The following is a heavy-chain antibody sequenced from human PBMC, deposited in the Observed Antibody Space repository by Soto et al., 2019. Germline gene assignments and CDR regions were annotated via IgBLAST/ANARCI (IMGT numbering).Heavy chain of an antibody. CDR1: GFAFSQYG. D-gene: IGHD6-19*01. CDR3: AKDVESGWYEAFDY. Sequence: PRLSCTASGFAFSQYGMSWVRQAPGKGLEWVSSIRSFDYRTNYADSVKGRFTISRDNSKSTLSLQMNSLRAEDTAVYYCAKDVESGWYEAFDYWGPGTLVTVSS. J-gene: IGHJ4*02. CDR2: IRSFDYRT. V-gene: IGHV3-23*01.